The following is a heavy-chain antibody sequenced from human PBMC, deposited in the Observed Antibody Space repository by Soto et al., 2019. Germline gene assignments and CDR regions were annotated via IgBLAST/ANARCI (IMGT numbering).Heavy chain of an antibody. J-gene: IGHJ4*02. Sequence: EVQLVESGGGLVKPGGSLRLSCAASGFTFSSYSMNWVRQAPGKGLEWVSSISSSSSYIYYADSVKGRFTISRDNAKNSLYLQMNRLRAEDTSLYYCARDQPGYSYGYGLGYWGQGTLVTVSS. V-gene: IGHV3-21*01. D-gene: IGHD5-18*01. CDR1: GFTFSSYS. CDR3: ARDQPGYSYGYGLGY. CDR2: ISSSSSYI.